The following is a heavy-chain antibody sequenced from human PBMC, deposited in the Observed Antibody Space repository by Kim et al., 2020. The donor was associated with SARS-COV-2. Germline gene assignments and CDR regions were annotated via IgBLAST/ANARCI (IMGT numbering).Heavy chain of an antibody. CDR3: AGEVGGRSGMDA. CDR1: GFTGFTFSDYR. J-gene: IGHJ6*02. Sequence: GGSLRLSCAASGFTGFTFSDYRMDWVRQAPGEGLEWVAFISPSSGTTFYADSVKGRFTISRDNAKNSLYLQMNSLRDEDTAVDYCAGEVGGRSGMDAWG. D-gene: IGHD1-26*01. CDR2: ISPSSGTT. V-gene: IGHV3-48*02.